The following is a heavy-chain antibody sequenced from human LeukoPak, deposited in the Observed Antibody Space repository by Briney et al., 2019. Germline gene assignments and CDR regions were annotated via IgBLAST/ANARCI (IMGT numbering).Heavy chain of an antibody. D-gene: IGHD5-12*01. CDR3: ARDGHIVATISGFDY. CDR2: INPSGGST. Sequence: ASVKVSCKASGYTFTSYYMHWVRQAPGQGLEWMGIINPSGGSTSYAQKFQGRVTMTRDTSTSTVYMELSSLRSEDTVVYYCARDGHIVATISGFDYWGQGTLVTVSS. J-gene: IGHJ4*02. CDR1: GYTFTSYY. V-gene: IGHV1-46*01.